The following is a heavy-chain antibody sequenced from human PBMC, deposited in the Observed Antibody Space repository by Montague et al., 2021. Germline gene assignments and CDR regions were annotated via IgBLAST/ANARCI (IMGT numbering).Heavy chain of an antibody. J-gene: IGHJ4*02. D-gene: IGHD5-24*01. CDR2: IYYSGST. V-gene: IGHV4-39*01. Sequence: SETRSLTCTVSGGSISSSSYYWGWIRQPPGKGLEWIGSIYYSGSTYYNPSLKSRVSISVDTSKNQFSLKLSSVTAADTAVYYCASSSRGSRLQSYFDYWGQGTMVTVSS. CDR1: GGSISSSSYY. CDR3: ASSSRGSRLQSYFDY.